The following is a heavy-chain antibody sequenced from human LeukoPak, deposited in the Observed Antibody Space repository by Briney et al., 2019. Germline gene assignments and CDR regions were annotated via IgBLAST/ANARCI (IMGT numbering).Heavy chain of an antibody. CDR2: ISDSGGTT. CDR3: AKSSGYFDY. CDR1: GFTFSSYE. V-gene: IGHV3-23*01. J-gene: IGHJ4*02. D-gene: IGHD3-22*01. Sequence: PGGSLRLSCAASGFTFSSYEMNWVRQAPGKGLEWVSTISDSGGTTYYADSVKGRFNISRDNSKNTLYLQMNSLRAEDTALYYCAKSSGYFDYWGQGTLVTVSS.